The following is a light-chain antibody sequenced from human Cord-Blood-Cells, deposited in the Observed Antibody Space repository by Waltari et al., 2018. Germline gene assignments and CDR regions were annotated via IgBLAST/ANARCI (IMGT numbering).Light chain of an antibody. CDR2: AAS. CDR1: QSISSY. Sequence: DIQRTQPPSSLSASVGDRVTITCRASQSISSYLNWYQQKPGKAPKLLIYAASSLHSGVPSRFSGSGSGTDFTLTISSLQPEDFATYYCQQSDSTPLTFGGGTKVEIK. CDR3: QQSDSTPLT. J-gene: IGKJ4*01. V-gene: IGKV1-39*01.